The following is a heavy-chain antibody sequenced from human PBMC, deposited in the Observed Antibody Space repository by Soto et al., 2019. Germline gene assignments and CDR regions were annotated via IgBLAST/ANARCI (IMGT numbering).Heavy chain of an antibody. CDR3: ARVEGAYCGGDCYSHCYFDL. V-gene: IGHV1-69*02. Sequence: QVQLVQSGAEVKKPGSSVKVSCKASGGTFSSYTISWVRQAPGQGLEWMGRIIPILGIANYAQKFQGRVTSTADKSTSTAYMELSSLRSEDTAVYYCARVEGAYCGGDCYSHCYFDLWGRGTLVTVSS. CDR1: GGTFSSYT. CDR2: IIPILGIA. J-gene: IGHJ2*01. D-gene: IGHD2-21*02.